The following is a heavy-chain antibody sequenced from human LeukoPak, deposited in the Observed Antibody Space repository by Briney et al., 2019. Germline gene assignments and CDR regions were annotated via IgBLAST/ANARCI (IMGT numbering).Heavy chain of an antibody. J-gene: IGHJ6*03. V-gene: IGHV5-51*01. CDR2: IYPGDSDT. Sequence: GESLKISCKGSGYSFTSYWIGWVRQMPGKGLEWMGIIYPGDSDTRYSPSFQGQVTISADKSISTAYLQWSSLKASDTAMYYCARHSYGDYEYYSYMDVWGKGTTVTVSS. CDR1: GYSFTSYW. CDR3: ARHSYGDYEYYSYMDV. D-gene: IGHD4-17*01.